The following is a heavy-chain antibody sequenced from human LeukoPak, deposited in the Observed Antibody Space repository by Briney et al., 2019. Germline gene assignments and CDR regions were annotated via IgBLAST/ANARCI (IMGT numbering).Heavy chain of an antibody. CDR2: IYYSGST. Sequence: SETLSLTCSVSGASISTSAYYWGWIRQPPGKGLEWIGSIYYSGSTYYNPSLKSRVTISVDTSKNQFSLKLSSVTAADTAVYYCARDRDSSGYYWFDPWGQGTLVTVSS. CDR3: ARDRDSSGYYWFDP. CDR1: GASISTSAYY. V-gene: IGHV4-39*07. D-gene: IGHD3-22*01. J-gene: IGHJ5*02.